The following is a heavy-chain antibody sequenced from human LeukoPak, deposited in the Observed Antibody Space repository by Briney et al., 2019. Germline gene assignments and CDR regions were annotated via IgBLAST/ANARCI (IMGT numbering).Heavy chain of an antibody. Sequence: SETLSLTCTVSGASISRDYWTWIRQPPGKGLEWIGYIYNGGSTTYSPSLNSRVTISLDTSNNQVSLRLSSVTAADTAVYYCAKGGTYGGGTDYWGQGTLVTVSS. CDR1: GASISRDY. CDR2: IYNGGST. D-gene: IGHD1-26*01. V-gene: IGHV4-59*01. J-gene: IGHJ4*02. CDR3: AKGGTYGGGTDY.